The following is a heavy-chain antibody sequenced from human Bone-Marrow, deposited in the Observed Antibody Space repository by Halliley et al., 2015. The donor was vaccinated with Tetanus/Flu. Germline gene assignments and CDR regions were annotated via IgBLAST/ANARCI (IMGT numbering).Heavy chain of an antibody. Sequence: SLRLSCTASGFNFGDYAMTWVRQAPGKGLEWVGFIRSKAYGGTTEYAASAKGRFTISRDDTKSTAYLQVNSLKIEDTAVYSCARRVRNDAFDLWGQGAMVTVSS. D-gene: IGHD1-1*01. J-gene: IGHJ3*01. CDR3: ARRVRNDAFDL. CDR2: IRSKAYGGTT. CDR1: GFNFGDYA. V-gene: IGHV3-49*04.